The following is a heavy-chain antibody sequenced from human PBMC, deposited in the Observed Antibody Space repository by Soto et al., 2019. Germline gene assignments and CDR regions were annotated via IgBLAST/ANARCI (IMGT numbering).Heavy chain of an antibody. J-gene: IGHJ4*02. D-gene: IGHD2-2*01. CDR2: INTDGGKA. CDR1: GFTFSTYS. V-gene: IGHV3-74*01. CDR3: TRRSCTTTTCSNFDY. Sequence: PGGSLRLSCAASGFTFSTYSMHWVRQAPGKGLVWVSRINTDGGKATYAGSVKGRFTISRDNAKNTLYLQMKSLSAEDTAVYYCTRRSCTTTTCSNFDYWGRGTLVTVSS.